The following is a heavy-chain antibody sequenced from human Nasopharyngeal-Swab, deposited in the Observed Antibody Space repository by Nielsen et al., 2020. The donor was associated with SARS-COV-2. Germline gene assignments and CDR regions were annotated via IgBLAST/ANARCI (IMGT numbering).Heavy chain of an antibody. D-gene: IGHD6-13*01. CDR3: ARQPRAGYSSSWYDY. CDR2: IYPGDSDT. V-gene: IGHV5-51*01. CDR1: GYRFTSYW. J-gene: IGHJ4*02. Sequence: GASLKISCKGSGYRFTSYWIGWVRQMPGEGLEWMGIIYPGDSDTRYSPSFQGQVTISADKSISTAYLQWSSLKASDTAMYYCARQPRAGYSSSWYDYWGQGTLVTVSS.